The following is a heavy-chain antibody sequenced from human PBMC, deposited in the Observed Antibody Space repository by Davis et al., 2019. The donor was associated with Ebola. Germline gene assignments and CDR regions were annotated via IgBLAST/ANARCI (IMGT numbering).Heavy chain of an antibody. CDR2: ISGSGGST. CDR1: GFTFSSYS. D-gene: IGHD5-12*01. CDR3: ATPIVATTGEDY. V-gene: IGHV3-23*01. Sequence: GESLKISCAASGFTFSSYSMNWVRQAPGKGLEWVSAISGSGGSTYYADSVKGRFTISRDNSKNTLYLQMNSLRAEDTAVYYCATPIVATTGEDYWGQGTLVTVSS. J-gene: IGHJ4*02.